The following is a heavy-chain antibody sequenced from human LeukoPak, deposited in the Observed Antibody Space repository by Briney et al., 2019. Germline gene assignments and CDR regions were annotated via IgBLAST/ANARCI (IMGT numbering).Heavy chain of an antibody. CDR2: IMPIFRTA. V-gene: IGHV1-69*06. Sequence: GASVKVSCKASGCTFSSYDFSWVRQAPGQGLEWMGGIMPIFRTANYAQKFRGRVTITADKSTSTAYMELSSLRSEDTAVYYCATGRTDIVVVPATLRNYYFDYWGQGTLVTVSS. J-gene: IGHJ4*02. CDR3: ATGRTDIVVVPATLRNYYFDY. CDR1: GCTFSSYD. D-gene: IGHD2-2*01.